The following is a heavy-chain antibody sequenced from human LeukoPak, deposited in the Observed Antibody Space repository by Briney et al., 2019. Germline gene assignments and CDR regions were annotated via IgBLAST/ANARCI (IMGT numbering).Heavy chain of an antibody. CDR1: GGSISSSNW. D-gene: IGHD6-13*01. CDR3: ASLLEDSSSWYQED. V-gene: IGHV4-4*02. J-gene: IGHJ4*02. Sequence: GTLSLTCAVSGGSISSSNWWSWVRQPPGKGLEWIGEIYHSGSTNYNPSLKSRVTISVDKSKNQFSLKLSSVTAADTAVYYCASLLEDSSSWYQEDWGQGTLVTVSS. CDR2: IYHSGST.